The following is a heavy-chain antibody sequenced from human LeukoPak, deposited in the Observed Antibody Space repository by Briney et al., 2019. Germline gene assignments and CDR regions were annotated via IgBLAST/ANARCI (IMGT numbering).Heavy chain of an antibody. J-gene: IGHJ6*03. V-gene: IGHV3-74*01. Sequence: SGGSLRLSCAASGFTFSSYWMHWVRQAPGKGLVWVSRINSDGSSTSYADSVKGRFTISRDNAKNSLYLQMNSLRAEDTAVYYCARDDGTLPYYYMDVWGKGTTVTVSS. CDR2: INSDGSST. CDR3: ARDDGTLPYYYMDV. CDR1: GFTFSSYW.